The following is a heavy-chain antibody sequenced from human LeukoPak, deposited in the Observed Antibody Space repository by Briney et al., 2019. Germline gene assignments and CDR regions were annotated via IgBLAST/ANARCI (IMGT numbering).Heavy chain of an antibody. D-gene: IGHD1-26*01. CDR2: ISSSSSYI. CDR1: GFTFSSYS. CDR3: ARDSRSIVGATTLPPDDI. J-gene: IGHJ3*02. Sequence: GGSLRLSCAASGFTFSSYSMNWVRQAPGKGLEWVSSISSSSSYIYYADSVKGRFTISRDNPKNSLYLQMNSLRAEDTAVYSCARDSRSIVGATTLPPDDIWGQGTMVTVSS. V-gene: IGHV3-21*01.